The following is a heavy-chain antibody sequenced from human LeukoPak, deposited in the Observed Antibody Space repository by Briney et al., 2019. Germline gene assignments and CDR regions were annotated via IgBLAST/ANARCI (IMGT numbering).Heavy chain of an antibody. CDR1: GFTFDDYT. D-gene: IGHD5-18*01. Sequence: GGSLRLSCAASGFTFDDYTMHWVRQAPGKGLEWVSLISWDGGSTYYADSVKGRFTISRDNSKNSLYLQMNSLRTEDTALYYCAKGNFGYSYVGNDAFDIWGQGTMVTVSS. CDR2: ISWDGGST. V-gene: IGHV3-43*01. CDR3: AKGNFGYSYVGNDAFDI. J-gene: IGHJ3*02.